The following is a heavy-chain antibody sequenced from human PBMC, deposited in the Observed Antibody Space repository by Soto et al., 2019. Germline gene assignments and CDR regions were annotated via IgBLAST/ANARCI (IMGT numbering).Heavy chain of an antibody. CDR3: ARNGKRAARRWDFDY. D-gene: IGHD6-6*01. Sequence: SVKVSCKASGGTFSSYAISWVRQAPGQGLEWMGGIIPIFGTANYAQKFQGRVTITADESTSTAYMELSSLRSEDTAVYYCARNGKRAARRWDFDYWGQGTLVTVSS. CDR1: GGTFSSYA. J-gene: IGHJ4*02. V-gene: IGHV1-69*13. CDR2: IIPIFGTA.